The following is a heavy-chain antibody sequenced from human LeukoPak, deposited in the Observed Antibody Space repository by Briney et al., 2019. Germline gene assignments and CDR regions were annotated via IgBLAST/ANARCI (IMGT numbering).Heavy chain of an antibody. CDR3: ARGSRRRGWFDP. J-gene: IGHJ5*02. CDR1: GGSFSGYY. Sequence: PSETLSLTCAVYGGSFSGYYWSWIRQPPGKGLEWIGEINHSGSTNYNPSLKRRVTISVDTSKNHFSLRLSSVTAADTAVYYCARGSRRRGWFDPWGQGTLVTVSS. V-gene: IGHV4-34*01. CDR2: INHSGST.